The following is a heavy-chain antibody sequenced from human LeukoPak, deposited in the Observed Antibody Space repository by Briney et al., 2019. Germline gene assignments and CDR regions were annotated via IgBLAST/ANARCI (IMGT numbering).Heavy chain of an antibody. D-gene: IGHD1-26*01. J-gene: IGHJ4*02. Sequence: GGSLRLSCAASGFTFSDSYMTWVRQAPGKGVEWVAYISGSGHDINYSESAKGRFTISRDNAMNSLYLQMSSLRVGDTAVYYCAKDRLGAILYFDYWGQGTLVTVSS. V-gene: IGHV3-11*01. CDR2: ISGSGHDI. CDR1: GFTFSDSY. CDR3: AKDRLGAILYFDY.